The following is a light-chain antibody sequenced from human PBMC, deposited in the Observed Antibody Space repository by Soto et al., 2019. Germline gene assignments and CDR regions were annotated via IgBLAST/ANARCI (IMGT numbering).Light chain of an antibody. Sequence: QSALTQPASVSGSPGQSITISCIGTSSDIGSYTLVSWYQQHQDNAPKLIIYETNKRPSGVSSRFSGSKSGNTASLTISGRQADDEADFYCCSYASSGTYVFGTGTKVTVL. CDR3: CSYASSGTYV. V-gene: IGLV2-23*01. CDR2: ETN. J-gene: IGLJ1*01. CDR1: SSDIGSYTL.